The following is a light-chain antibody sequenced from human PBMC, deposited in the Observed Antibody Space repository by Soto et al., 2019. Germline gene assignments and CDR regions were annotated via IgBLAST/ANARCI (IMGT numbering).Light chain of an antibody. CDR3: SSYAGSNIYV. CDR2: EVS. CDR1: SSDVGDYNY. J-gene: IGLJ1*01. V-gene: IGLV2-8*01. Sequence: QSVLTQPPPASGSPGQSVTISCTGTSSDVGDYNYVSWYQQHPGKAPKLIIYEVSKRPSGVPDRFSGSKSGNTASLTVSGLQAEDEDDYYCSSYAGSNIYVFGTGTKLTVL.